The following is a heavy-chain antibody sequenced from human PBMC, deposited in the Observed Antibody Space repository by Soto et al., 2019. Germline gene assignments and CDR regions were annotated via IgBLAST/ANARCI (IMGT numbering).Heavy chain of an antibody. CDR3: ASGFRLRYFDGLPMDYYYGMDV. V-gene: IGHV1-69*06. Sequence: QVQLVQSGAEVKKPGSSVKVSCKASGGTFSSYAISWVRQAPGQGLEGMGGIIPIVGTANYAQKFQGRVTITADKSTSTAYMELSSLRSEDTAVYYCASGFRLRYFDGLPMDYYYGMDVWGQGTTVTVSS. CDR2: IIPIVGTA. D-gene: IGHD3-9*01. CDR1: GGTFSSYA. J-gene: IGHJ6*02.